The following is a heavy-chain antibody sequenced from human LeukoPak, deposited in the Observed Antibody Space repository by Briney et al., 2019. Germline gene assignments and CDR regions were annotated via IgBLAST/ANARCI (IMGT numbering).Heavy chain of an antibody. CDR2: INPNSGGT. V-gene: IGHV1-2*02. D-gene: IGHD4-11*01. J-gene: IGHJ6*03. Sequence: ASVKVSCKASGYTFTGYYMHWVRQAPGQGLEWMGWINPNSGGTNYAQKFQGRVTMTRDTSISTAYMELSRLRSDDTAVYYCARADKVTTVTTRAYYYYYMDVWAKGPRSPSP. CDR1: GYTFTGYY. CDR3: ARADKVTTVTTRAYYYYYMDV.